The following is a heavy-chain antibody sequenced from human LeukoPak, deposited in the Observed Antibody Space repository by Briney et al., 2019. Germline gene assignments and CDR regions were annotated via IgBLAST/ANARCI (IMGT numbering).Heavy chain of an antibody. J-gene: IGHJ6*03. CDR2: MNPNSGNT. CDR1: GYTFTSYD. Sequence: ASVKVSFKASGYTFTSYDINWMRQAPGQGLELMGWMNPNSGNTGYAQKFQGRVTMTRNTSISTAYMELSSLRSEDTAVYYCARGRAKSYYYMDVWGKGTTVTVSS. CDR3: ARGRAKSYYYMDV. V-gene: IGHV1-8*01.